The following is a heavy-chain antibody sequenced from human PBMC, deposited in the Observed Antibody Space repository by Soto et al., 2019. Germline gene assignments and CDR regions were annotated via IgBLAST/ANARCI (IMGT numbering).Heavy chain of an antibody. Sequence: PGESLKISCQGSGYSFTSYWIHWVRQMPGKGLEWMGIIHLGTSYIRYTPSFKGQVTISADKSIRTAYLQWSSLKASDTAMYYCALVVDGLFYSDYWGQGTPVTVSS. CDR3: ALVVDGLFYSDY. CDR1: GYSFTSYW. J-gene: IGHJ4*02. D-gene: IGHD3-22*01. CDR2: IHLGTSYI. V-gene: IGHV5-51*01.